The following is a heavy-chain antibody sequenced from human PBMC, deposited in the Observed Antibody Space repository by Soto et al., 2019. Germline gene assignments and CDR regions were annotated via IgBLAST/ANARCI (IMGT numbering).Heavy chain of an antibody. D-gene: IGHD3-3*02. CDR3: TTVHLQACFDY. V-gene: IGHV3-15*01. J-gene: IGHJ4*02. CDR1: GFTFSNAW. Sequence: EVQLVESGGGLVKPGGSLRLSCAAPGFTFSNAWMSWVRQALGKGLEWVGRIKSKTDGGTTDYAAPVKGRFTISRDDSKNTLYLQMNSLKTEDTAVYYCTTVHLQACFDYWGQGTLVTVSS. CDR2: IKSKTDGGTT.